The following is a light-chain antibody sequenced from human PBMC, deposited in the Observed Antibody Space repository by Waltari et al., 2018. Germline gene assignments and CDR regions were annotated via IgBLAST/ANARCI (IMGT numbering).Light chain of an antibody. CDR2: SVN. J-gene: IGKJ1*01. CDR3: QQYKTLPWT. Sequence: DIQMTQSPSSLSASVGDRVPITCRASQDISSYFNWYQQKPGKAPKLLIYSVNRLESGVPSRFSGSGSGTEFSLIISSLQPDDFATYYCQQYKTLPWTFGHGTKVEIK. CDR1: QDISSY. V-gene: IGKV1-39*01.